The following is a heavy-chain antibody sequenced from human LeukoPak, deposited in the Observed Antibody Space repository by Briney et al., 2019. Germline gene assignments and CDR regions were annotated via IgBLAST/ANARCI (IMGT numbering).Heavy chain of an antibody. CDR2: IYYSGTT. V-gene: IGHV4-39*02. Sequence: SETLSLTCTVSSGSINNKLHYWGWIRQPPGRGPEWIATIYYSGTTFYNPSLKSRVTISVDTSNNLFSLTLSSVTAADTAVYYCARQLSGDHQWTFDYWGQGALVTASS. CDR3: ARQLSGDHQWTFDY. CDR1: SGSINNKLHY. J-gene: IGHJ4*02. D-gene: IGHD1-26*01.